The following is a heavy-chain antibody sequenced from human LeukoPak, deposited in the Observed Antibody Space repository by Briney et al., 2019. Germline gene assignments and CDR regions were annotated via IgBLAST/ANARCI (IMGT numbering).Heavy chain of an antibody. V-gene: IGHV3-21*01. CDR3: AGPFGQWLVRGY. D-gene: IGHD6-19*01. Sequence: NSGGSLRLSCAASGFTFSSYSMNWVRQAPGKGLEWVSSISSSSSYIYYADSVKGRFTISRDNAKNSLYLQMNSLRAEDTAVYYCAGPFGQWLVRGYWGQGTLVTVSS. CDR2: ISSSSSYI. CDR1: GFTFSSYS. J-gene: IGHJ4*02.